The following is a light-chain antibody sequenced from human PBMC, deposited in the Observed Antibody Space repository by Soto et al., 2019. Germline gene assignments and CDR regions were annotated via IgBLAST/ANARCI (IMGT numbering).Light chain of an antibody. CDR2: GGS. CDR1: HTLPSN. Sequence: IGMKQSPGAVSVTTGERVTLSCMASHTLPSNLPWYQHTPGQSPRLLIYGGSARATGIPARFSGSGSGTDFTLTISSLEPEDFSVYYCQHRYNWPLTFGQGTRLE. J-gene: IGKJ5*01. CDR3: QHRYNWPLT. V-gene: IGKV3D-15*01.